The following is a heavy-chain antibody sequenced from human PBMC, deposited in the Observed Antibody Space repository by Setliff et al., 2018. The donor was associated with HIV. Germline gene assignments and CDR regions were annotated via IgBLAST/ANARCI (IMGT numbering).Heavy chain of an antibody. V-gene: IGHV1-3*01. CDR3: ARTREAVMYYYYGMDV. Sequence: ASVKVSCKASGYTFTTYAMHWVRLAPGQRLEWMGWINAGNGNTKYSQRFQARVIITRDTSASTAYMELSSLRSEDTAVYYCARTREAVMYYYYGMDVWGQGTTVTVSS. CDR1: GYTFTTYA. D-gene: IGHD3-16*01. CDR2: INAGNGNT. J-gene: IGHJ6*02.